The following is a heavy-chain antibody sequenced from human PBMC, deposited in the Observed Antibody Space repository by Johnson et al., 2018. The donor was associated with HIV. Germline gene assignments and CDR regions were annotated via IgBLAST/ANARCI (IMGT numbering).Heavy chain of an antibody. V-gene: IGHV3-13*01. J-gene: IGHJ3*02. CDR3: ARVMYGGSSKSAAFDI. CDR2: IGTAGDT. CDR1: GFTFSSYD. D-gene: IGHD1-26*01. Sequence: VQLVESGGGVVQPGGSLRLSCAASGFTFSSYDMHWVRQVTRKGLEWVSAIGTAGDTYYPGSVKGRFTISRENAKDSLYVQMNSLRAGDTAVYYCARVMYGGSSKSAAFDIWGQGTMVTVSS.